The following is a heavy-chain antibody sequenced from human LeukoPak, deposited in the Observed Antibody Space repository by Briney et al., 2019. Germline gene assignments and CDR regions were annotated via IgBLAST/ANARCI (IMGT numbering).Heavy chain of an antibody. CDR3: ARDPDIVAATGGYYYYMDV. CDR2: ISYDGSNK. D-gene: IGHD5-12*01. Sequence: GGSLRLSCAASGFTFSSYAMHWVRQAPGKGLEWVAVISYDGSNKYYADSVKGRFTISRDNSKNTLYLQMNSLRAEDTAVYYCARDPDIVAATGGYYYYMDVWGKGTTVTVSS. J-gene: IGHJ6*03. V-gene: IGHV3-30*04. CDR1: GFTFSSYA.